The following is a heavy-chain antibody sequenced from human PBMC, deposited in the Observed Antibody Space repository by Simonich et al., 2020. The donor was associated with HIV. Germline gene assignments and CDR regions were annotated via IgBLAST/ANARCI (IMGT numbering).Heavy chain of an antibody. CDR1: GGSFSGYY. CDR2: INHSGST. CDR3: ARLTAGGLGEYFQH. V-gene: IGHV4-34*01. Sequence: QVQLQQWGAGLLKPSETLSLTCAVYGGSFSGYYWSWIRQPPGKGLEWIGEINHSGSTNYNPSLKSRVTISVDTSKNQFSLKLSSVTAADTAVYYCARLTAGGLGEYFQHWGQGTLVTASS. J-gene: IGHJ1*01. D-gene: IGHD2-8*02.